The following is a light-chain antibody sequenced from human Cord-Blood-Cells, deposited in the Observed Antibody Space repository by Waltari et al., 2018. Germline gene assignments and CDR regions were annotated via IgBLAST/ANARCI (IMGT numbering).Light chain of an antibody. CDR2: EVS. Sequence: QSALTQPPSASGSPGQSVTISCTGTSSDVRGYNYVSWYQQHPGKAPKLMIYEVSKRPSGVPDRFSGAKSCNTASLTVSGLQAEDEADYYCSSYAGSNNLVFGGGTKLTVL. CDR1: SSDVRGYNY. J-gene: IGLJ2*01. CDR3: SSYAGSNNLV. V-gene: IGLV2-8*01.